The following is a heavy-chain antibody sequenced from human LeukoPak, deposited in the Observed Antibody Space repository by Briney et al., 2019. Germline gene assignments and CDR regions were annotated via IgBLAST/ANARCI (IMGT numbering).Heavy chain of an antibody. D-gene: IGHD3-9*01. CDR3: XTAGRYFDWLPDYYYYYMDV. Sequence: GGSLRLSCAASGFTFSNAWMSWVRQAPGRGLEWVGRIKSKTDGGTTDYAAPVKGRFTISRDDSKNTLYLQMNSLKTEDTAVYXXXTAGRYFDWLPDYYYYYMDVWGKGTTVTISS. J-gene: IGHJ6*03. CDR1: GFTFSNAW. V-gene: IGHV3-15*01. CDR2: IKSKTDGGTT.